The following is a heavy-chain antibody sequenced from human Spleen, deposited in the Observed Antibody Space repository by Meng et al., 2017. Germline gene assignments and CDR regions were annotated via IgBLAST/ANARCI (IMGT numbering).Heavy chain of an antibody. J-gene: IGHJ4*02. CDR1: GFHTHWNS. CDR3: AREKGSVGIAAAGSLDY. V-gene: IGHV1-18*01. Sequence: VMNTHGDSRKSSDDLSGFHTHWNSVNGLRKGPGKGLEWLGWINVSNGTTDDALKFQDRVTMTTDTFTNTAYMEMRSLRSDDTAVYYCAREKGSVGIAAAGSLDYWAREPLAPFP. CDR2: INVSNGTT. D-gene: IGHD6-13*01.